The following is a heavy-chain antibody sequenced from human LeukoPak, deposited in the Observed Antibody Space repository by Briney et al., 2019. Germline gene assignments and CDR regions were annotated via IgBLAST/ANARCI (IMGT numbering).Heavy chain of an antibody. CDR1: GGSISSGGYY. CDR3: ARVSPRWNYLDY. J-gene: IGHJ4*02. D-gene: IGHD1-1*01. CDR2: IYYSGST. V-gene: IGHV4-31*03. Sequence: SETLSLTCTVSGGSISSGGYYWSGIRQHPGKGLEWIGYIYYSGSTYYSPSLKSRVTISVDTSKNQFSLKLSSVTAADTAVYYCARVSPRWNYLDYWGQGTLVTVSS.